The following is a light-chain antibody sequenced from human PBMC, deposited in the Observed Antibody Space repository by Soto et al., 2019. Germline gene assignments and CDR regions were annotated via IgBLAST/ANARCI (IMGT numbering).Light chain of an antibody. CDR3: SSYTSGSTHYV. J-gene: IGLJ1*01. CDR1: SSDVGGYNY. Sequence: QSALTQPASVSESPGQSITISCTGTSSDVGGYNYVSWYQQHPGKAPKLMIYDVSNRPSGVSNRFSGSKSGNTASLTISGLQAEDEADYYCSSYTSGSTHYVFGTGTKVTVL. V-gene: IGLV2-14*01. CDR2: DVS.